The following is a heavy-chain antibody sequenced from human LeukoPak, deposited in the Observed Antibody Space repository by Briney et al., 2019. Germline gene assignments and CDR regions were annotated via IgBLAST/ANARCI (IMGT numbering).Heavy chain of an antibody. Sequence: PSETLSLTCAVYGGSFSGYYWSWIRQPPGKGLEWIGEINHSGSTNYNPSLKSRVTISVDTSKNQFSLKLSSVTAADTAAYYCARQGSGSYNYYYGMDVWGQGTTVTVSS. CDR1: GGSFSGYY. V-gene: IGHV4-34*01. J-gene: IGHJ6*02. CDR2: INHSGST. CDR3: ARQGSGSYNYYYGMDV. D-gene: IGHD1-26*01.